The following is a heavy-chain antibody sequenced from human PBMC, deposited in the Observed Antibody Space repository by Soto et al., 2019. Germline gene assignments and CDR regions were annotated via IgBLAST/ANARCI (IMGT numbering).Heavy chain of an antibody. V-gene: IGHV1-3*01. J-gene: IGHJ4*02. Sequence: ASVKVSCKASGYTLSGYALHWVRQAPGQRLEWMGWINAGNGNTKYSQKFQGRVTITRDTSASTAYMELSSLRSEDTAVYYCARGRWTQTTADYYLDYWGQGTLVTVSS. CDR3: ARGRWTQTTADYYLDY. CDR1: GYTLSGYA. CDR2: INAGNGNT. D-gene: IGHD1-1*01.